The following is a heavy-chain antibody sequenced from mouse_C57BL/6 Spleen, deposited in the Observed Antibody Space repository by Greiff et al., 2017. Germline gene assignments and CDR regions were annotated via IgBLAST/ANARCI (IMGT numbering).Heavy chain of an antibody. V-gene: IGHV5-9-1*02. CDR2: ISSGGDNI. Sequence: EVQLVESGEGLVKPGGSLKLSCAASGFTFSSYAMSWVRQTPEKRLEWVAYISSGGDNIYYADTVKGRFTISRDNARNTLYLQMSSLKSEDTAMYYCTREGLTGTFDYWGQGTTLTVSS. CDR1: GFTFSSYA. D-gene: IGHD4-1*01. CDR3: TREGLTGTFDY. J-gene: IGHJ2*01.